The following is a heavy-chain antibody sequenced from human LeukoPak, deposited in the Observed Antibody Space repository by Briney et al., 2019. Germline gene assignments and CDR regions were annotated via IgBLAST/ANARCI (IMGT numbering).Heavy chain of an antibody. Sequence: GGSLRLSCAASGFTFSSYSMNWVRQAPGKGLEWVSSISSSSSYIYYADSVKGRFTISRDNAKNSLYLQMNSLRAEDTAVYYCARDSGYYYDSSGYSALDYWGQGTLVTVSS. CDR3: ARDSGYYYDSSGYSALDY. CDR2: ISSSSSYI. V-gene: IGHV3-21*01. J-gene: IGHJ4*02. CDR1: GFTFSSYS. D-gene: IGHD3-22*01.